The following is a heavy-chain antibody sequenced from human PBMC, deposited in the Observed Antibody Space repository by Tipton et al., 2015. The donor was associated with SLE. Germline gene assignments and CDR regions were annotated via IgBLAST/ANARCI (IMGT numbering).Heavy chain of an antibody. D-gene: IGHD3-3*01. J-gene: IGHJ3*02. CDR2: ISSSSSYI. V-gene: IGHV3-21*01. CDR3: ARDHDVWSGYYTPDAFDI. CDR1: GFTFSSYS. Sequence: SLRLSCAASGFTFSSYSMSWVRQAPGKGLEWVSSISSSSSYIYYADSVKSRFTISRDNAKNSLYLQLNSLRADDTAVYYCARDHDVWSGYYTPDAFDIWGQGTVVTVSS.